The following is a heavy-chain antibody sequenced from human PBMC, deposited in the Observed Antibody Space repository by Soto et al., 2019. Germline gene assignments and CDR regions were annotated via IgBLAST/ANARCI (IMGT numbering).Heavy chain of an antibody. V-gene: IGHV3-7*01. Sequence: EVQLVESGGGLVQPGGSLRLSCAASGFTLATYWMSWVRQVPGKGLEWVANIKQDGREKDYVDSVKGRFTISGDNAKNSLYLQMNSLRAEDTAVFYCGRVNWGAFDIWGQGTMVTVSS. D-gene: IGHD7-27*01. CDR2: IKQDGREK. J-gene: IGHJ3*02. CDR3: GRVNWGAFDI. CDR1: GFTLATYW.